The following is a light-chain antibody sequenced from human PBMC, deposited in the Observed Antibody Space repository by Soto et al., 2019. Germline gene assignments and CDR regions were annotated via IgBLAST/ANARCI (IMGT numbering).Light chain of an antibody. CDR3: QYYDRSLSRV. J-gene: IGLJ2*01. CDR2: GNS. Sequence: QSVLTQPPSVSGAPGQRVTISCTGSSSNIGAGYDVHWYQQLPGTAPKLLIYGNSNRPSGVPDRFSGSKSGTSASLAITGLQAEDEADYYCQYYDRSLSRVFGGGTKLPVL. CDR1: SSNIGAGYD. V-gene: IGLV1-40*01.